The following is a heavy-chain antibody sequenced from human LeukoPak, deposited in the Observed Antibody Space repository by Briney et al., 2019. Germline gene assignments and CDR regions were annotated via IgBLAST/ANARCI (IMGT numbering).Heavy chain of an antibody. CDR3: AREGDAFDI. Sequence: SQTLSLTCTVSGGSISSDDYYWSWIRQPPGKGLEWIGYIYYSGSTNYNPSLKSRVTISVDTSKNQFSLKLISVTAADTAVYYCAREGDAFDIWGQGTMVTVSS. V-gene: IGHV4-30-4*01. J-gene: IGHJ3*02. CDR1: GGSISSDDYY. CDR2: IYYSGST.